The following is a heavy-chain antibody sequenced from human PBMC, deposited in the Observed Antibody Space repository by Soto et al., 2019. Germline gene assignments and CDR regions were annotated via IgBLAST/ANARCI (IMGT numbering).Heavy chain of an antibody. CDR3: VRGLGL. CDR2: IYHSGST. V-gene: IGHV4-30-2*01. CDR1: GASISSGGYS. Sequence: QLQLQESGSGLVKPSQTLSLTCAVSGASISSGGYSWSWIRQPPGKGLEWIGYIYHSGSTYYNPSXXRXXTISVDMSKNQFPLKLNSVTAAETAVYYCVRGLGLWGQGTLVTVSS. J-gene: IGHJ5*02.